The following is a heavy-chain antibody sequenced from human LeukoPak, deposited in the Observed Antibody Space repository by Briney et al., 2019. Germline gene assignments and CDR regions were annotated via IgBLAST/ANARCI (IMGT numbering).Heavy chain of an antibody. CDR3: ARDGGRDQWELPDVSCFDY. D-gene: IGHD1-26*01. CDR2: ISAYNGNT. V-gene: IGHV1-18*01. Sequence: EASVKVSCKASGYTFTNYGISWVRQAPGQGLEWMGWISAYNGNTNYAQKLQGRVTMTTDTSTSTAYMELRSLRSDDTAVYYCARDGGRDQWELPDVSCFDYWGQGTLVTVSS. CDR1: GYTFTNYG. J-gene: IGHJ4*02.